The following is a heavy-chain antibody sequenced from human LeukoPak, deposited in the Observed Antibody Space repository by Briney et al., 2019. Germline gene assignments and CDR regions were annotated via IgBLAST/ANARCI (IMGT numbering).Heavy chain of an antibody. CDR2: IYYSGST. CDR3: VHDYYGSEPMLA. V-gene: IGHV4-39*01. D-gene: IGHD3-10*01. CDR1: GGSISSSSYY. Sequence: NPSETLSLTCTVSGGSISSSSYYWGWIRQPPGKGLEWIGSIYYSGSTYYNPSLKSRVTISVDTSKNQFSLKLSSVTAADTAVYYCVHDYYGSEPMLAWGQGTLVTVSS. J-gene: IGHJ4*02.